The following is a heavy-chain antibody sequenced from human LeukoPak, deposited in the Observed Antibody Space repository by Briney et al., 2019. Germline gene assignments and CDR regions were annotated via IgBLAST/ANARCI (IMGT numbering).Heavy chain of an antibody. CDR2: ISGRSSTI. CDR3: ARDGSYGGYGDY. CDR1: GFTFSSYA. Sequence: GGSLRLSCAASGFTFSSYAMSWVRQAPGKGLEWVSYISGRSSTIYYADSVKGRFTISRDNDRNSLYLHMKSLRAEDTAVYFCARDGSYGGYGDYWGQGTLVTVSS. D-gene: IGHD5-12*01. V-gene: IGHV3-48*01. J-gene: IGHJ4*02.